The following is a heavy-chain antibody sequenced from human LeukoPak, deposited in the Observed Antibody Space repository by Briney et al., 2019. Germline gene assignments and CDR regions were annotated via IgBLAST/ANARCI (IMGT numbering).Heavy chain of an antibody. D-gene: IGHD3-22*01. Sequence: SQTLSLTCTVSGGSISSGSYYWSWIRQPPGKGLEWIGEINHSGRTNYNPSLKSRVTISVDTSKNQFSLKLSSVTAADTAVYYCARGLDYDSSGYYYFDYWGQGTLVTVSS. CDR3: ARGLDYDSSGYYYFDY. J-gene: IGHJ4*02. CDR2: INHSGRT. CDR1: GGSISSGSYY. V-gene: IGHV4-30-2*01.